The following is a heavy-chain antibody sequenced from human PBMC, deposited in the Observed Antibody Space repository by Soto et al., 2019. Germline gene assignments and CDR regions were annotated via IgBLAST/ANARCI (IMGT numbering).Heavy chain of an antibody. CDR1: GFSLTTSGVG. CDR3: APRVLRAVFGLVTTTAIYFDF. CDR2: IYWDDDK. Sequence: QITLNESGPTVVKPTETLTLTCTFSGFSLTTSGVGVGWVRQSTGKAPEWLAFIYWDDDKRYSTSLKSRLTITNDTSKNQVVLTMANVDPADTATYYCAPRVLRAVFGLVTTTAIYFDFWGQGTPVVVSS. J-gene: IGHJ4*02. D-gene: IGHD3-3*01. V-gene: IGHV2-5*02.